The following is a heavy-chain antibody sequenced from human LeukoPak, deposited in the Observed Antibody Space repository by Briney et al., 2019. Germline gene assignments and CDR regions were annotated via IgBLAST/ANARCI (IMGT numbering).Heavy chain of an antibody. Sequence: GGSLRLSCAASGFTFSTYAMSWVRQAPGKGLEWVSAISGSGGSTYYADSVKGRLTISRDNSKNTLYLQMNSLRAEDTAVYYCAKDMYTSGWVIDYWGQGTLVTVSS. CDR2: ISGSGGST. D-gene: IGHD6-19*01. CDR1: GFTFSTYA. J-gene: IGHJ4*02. CDR3: AKDMYTSGWVIDY. V-gene: IGHV3-23*01.